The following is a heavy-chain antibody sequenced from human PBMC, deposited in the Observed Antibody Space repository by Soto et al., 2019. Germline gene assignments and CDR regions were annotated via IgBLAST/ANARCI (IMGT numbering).Heavy chain of an antibody. CDR2: ISSNGGST. CDR1: GFPFSSYA. Sequence: GGSLRLSCSASGFPFSSYAMHWVRQAPGKGLEYVSAISSNGGSTYYADSVKGRFTISRDNSKNTLYLQMSSLRAEDTAVYYCVEETDFWGGMDVWGQGTTVTVSS. CDR3: VEETDFWGGMDV. V-gene: IGHV3-64D*08. J-gene: IGHJ6*02. D-gene: IGHD3-3*01.